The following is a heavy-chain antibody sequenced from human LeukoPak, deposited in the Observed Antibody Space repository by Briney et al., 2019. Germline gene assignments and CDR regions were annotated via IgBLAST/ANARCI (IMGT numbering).Heavy chain of an antibody. J-gene: IGHJ3*02. CDR1: GVSISSGDYY. CDR2: IYYSGST. CDR3: ARPKYYYDSSGWGAFDI. D-gene: IGHD3-22*01. V-gene: IGHV4-30-4*01. Sequence: PSETLSLTCTVSGVSISSGDYYWSWIRQPPGKGLEWIGYIYYSGSTYYNPSLKSRVTISVDTSKNQFSLKLSSVTAADTAVYYCARPKYYYDSSGWGAFDIWGQGTMVTVSS.